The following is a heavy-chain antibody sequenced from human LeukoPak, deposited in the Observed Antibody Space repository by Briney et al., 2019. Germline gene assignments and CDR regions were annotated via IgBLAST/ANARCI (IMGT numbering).Heavy chain of an antibody. Sequence: ASVKVSCKASGYTFTSHDINWVRQATGQGLEWMGWMNPNSGNTGYAQKFQGRVTMTRDTSIKTAYMELHSLRSEDTAVYYCARGYSPSTRTTGNDYWGQGTLVTVSS. CDR3: ARGYSPSTRTTGNDY. CDR2: MNPNSGNT. J-gene: IGHJ4*02. CDR1: GYTFTSHD. V-gene: IGHV1-8*01. D-gene: IGHD1-1*01.